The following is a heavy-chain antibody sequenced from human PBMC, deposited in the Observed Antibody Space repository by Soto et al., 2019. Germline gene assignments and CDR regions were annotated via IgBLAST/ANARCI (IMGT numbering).Heavy chain of an antibody. CDR1: GGSISSGDYF. CDR3: ARGLVIRPYYYHGMDV. J-gene: IGHJ6*02. V-gene: IGHV4-30-4*01. Sequence: QVQLQESGPGLVKPSQTLSLTCTVSGGSISSGDYFWSWIRQSPGKGLEWIGYISSIGSTYYNPSLKSRVSVSRDTDKNQFSLKLSSVTTTDTAVYYCARGLVIRPYYYHGMDVWGQGTTVTVSS. CDR2: ISSIGST. D-gene: IGHD3-9*01.